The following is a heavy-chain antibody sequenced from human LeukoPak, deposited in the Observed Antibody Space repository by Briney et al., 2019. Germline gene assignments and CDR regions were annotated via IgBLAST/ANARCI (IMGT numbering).Heavy chain of an antibody. V-gene: IGHV3-21*01. J-gene: IGHJ4*02. CDR2: ISSLSNYI. CDR3: ARDSLTKSGYERAEVFDW. Sequence: GGSLRLACTASGFTFNNYAIYWVRQAPGKGLEWVSSISSLSNYIYYGDSVKGRFTISRDNAKNSLYLQMNSLRAEDTAVYYCARDSLTKSGYERAEVFDWWGQGTLVTVSS. D-gene: IGHD5-12*01. CDR1: GFTFNNYA.